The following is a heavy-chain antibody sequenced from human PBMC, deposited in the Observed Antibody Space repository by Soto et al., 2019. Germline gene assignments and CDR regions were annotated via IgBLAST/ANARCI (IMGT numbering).Heavy chain of an antibody. CDR1: GGSISSYY. D-gene: IGHD2-15*01. V-gene: IGHV4-59*01. J-gene: IGHJ6*04. CDR3: ARGRVVDA. CDR2: IYYSGST. Sequence: SETLSLTCTVSGGSISSYYWSWIRQPPGKGLEWIGYIYYSGSTNYNPSLKSRVTISVDTSKNQFSLKLSSVTAADTAVYYCARGRVVDAWGKGTTVTVSS.